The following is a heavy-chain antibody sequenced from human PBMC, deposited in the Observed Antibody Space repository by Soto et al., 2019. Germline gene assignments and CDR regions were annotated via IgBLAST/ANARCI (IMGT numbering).Heavy chain of an antibody. J-gene: IGHJ6*03. CDR1: GFTFNRYA. Sequence: PGGSLRLSCAASGFTFNRYAISWVRQTPGKGLEWVSTISGSGGSTYYADSVKGRFTISRDSFKNTLYLQINSLRAEDTAVYYCAKGHCSSTSCYYYYYYYMDVWGKGTTVTVSS. CDR3: AKGHCSSTSCYYYYYYYMDV. V-gene: IGHV3-23*01. CDR2: ISGSGGST. D-gene: IGHD2-2*01.